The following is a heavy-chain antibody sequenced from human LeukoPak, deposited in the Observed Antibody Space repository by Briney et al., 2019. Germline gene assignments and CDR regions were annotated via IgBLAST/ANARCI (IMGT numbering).Heavy chain of an antibody. CDR2: IIPIFGTA. Sequence: GASVKVSCKASGGTFSSYAISWVRQAPGQGLEWMGGIIPIFGTANYAQKFQGRVTITADESTSTAYMELSSLRSDDTAVYYCARDRDVDTAMEFDYWGQGTLVTVSS. J-gene: IGHJ4*02. CDR3: ARDRDVDTAMEFDY. D-gene: IGHD5-18*01. V-gene: IGHV1-69*13. CDR1: GGTFSSYA.